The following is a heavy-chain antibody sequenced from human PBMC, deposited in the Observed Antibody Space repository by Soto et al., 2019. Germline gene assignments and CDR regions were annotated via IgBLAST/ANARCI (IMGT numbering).Heavy chain of an antibody. CDR3: ARDGDCSGGSCSRNYYYYYGMDV. V-gene: IGHV1-18*01. Sequence: ASVKVSCKASGYTFTGYAMHWVRQAPGQGLEWMGWISAYNGNTNYAQKLQGRVTMTTDTSTSTAYMELRSLRSDDTAVYYCARDGDCSGGSCSRNYYYYYGMDVWGQGTTVTVSS. CDR2: ISAYNGNT. J-gene: IGHJ6*02. D-gene: IGHD2-15*01. CDR1: GYTFTGYA.